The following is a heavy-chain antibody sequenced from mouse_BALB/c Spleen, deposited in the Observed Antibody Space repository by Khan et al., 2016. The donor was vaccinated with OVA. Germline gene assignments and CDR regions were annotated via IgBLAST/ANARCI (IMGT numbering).Heavy chain of an antibody. CDR3: ARGNYYGYYFDY. CDR1: GYSITSGYA. D-gene: IGHD1-1*01. Sequence: EVQLVESGPGLVKPSQSLSLTCTVTGYSITSGYAWNWIRQFPGNKLEWMGYISYSGVTSYTPSLKSRISITRDTSKNQFFLQLNSVTTEDTATYYCARGNYYGYYFDYWGKGTTLTVSS. V-gene: IGHV3-2*02. CDR2: ISYSGVT. J-gene: IGHJ2*01.